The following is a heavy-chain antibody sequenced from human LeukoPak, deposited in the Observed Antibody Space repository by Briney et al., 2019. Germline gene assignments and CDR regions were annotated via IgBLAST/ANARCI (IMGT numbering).Heavy chain of an antibody. CDR2: IRTKGYGEKT. Sequence: GRSLRLSCTASGFTFGDYAMSWFRQAPGKGLEWVGFIRTKGYGEKTEYAASVKGRFSISRDESKSIAYLQMNSLKTEDTAVYYCTRVVPYCSGGSCYSISYFDYWGQGTLDTVSS. CDR1: GFTFGDYA. CDR3: TRVVPYCSGGSCYSISYFDY. J-gene: IGHJ4*02. D-gene: IGHD2-15*01. V-gene: IGHV3-49*03.